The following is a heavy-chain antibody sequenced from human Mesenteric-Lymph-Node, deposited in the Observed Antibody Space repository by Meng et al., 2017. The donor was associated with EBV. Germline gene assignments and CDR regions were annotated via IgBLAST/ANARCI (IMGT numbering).Heavy chain of an antibody. CDR1: GYTFTSYG. CDR2: ISTYNGNT. D-gene: IGHD3-10*01. CDR3: ARGRRDYDSGSYPDFDY. J-gene: IGHJ4*02. V-gene: IGHV1-18*01. Sequence: VTLVQAGAGVKKPVAPVRAPCKASGYTFTSYGISWVRQAPGQGLEWMGWISTYNGNTNYAQKVQGRVTMTRETSTSTAYMELRSLRSDDTAVYYCARGRRDYDSGSYPDFDYWGQGTLVTVSS.